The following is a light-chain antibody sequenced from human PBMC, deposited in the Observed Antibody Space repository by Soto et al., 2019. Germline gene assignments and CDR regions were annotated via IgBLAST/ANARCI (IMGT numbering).Light chain of an antibody. CDR1: QGIYNR. V-gene: IGKV1-16*02. CDR3: QHHTTLPHS. CDR2: STS. J-gene: IGKJ2*01. Sequence: DIQMPQSPSSLSASVGVRDTINRRASQGIYNRLAWVQQKSGKAPKSLIYSTSILQSGVPSKFSGSRSGTDFTLTIISLQPEDLATYYCQHHTTLPHSFRQGTNLEF.